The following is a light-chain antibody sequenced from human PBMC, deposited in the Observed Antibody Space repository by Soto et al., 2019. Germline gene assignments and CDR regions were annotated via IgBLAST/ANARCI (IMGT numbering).Light chain of an antibody. CDR2: KVS. CDR1: QSLVSSDGNTY. V-gene: IGKV2-30*01. Sequence: DVVMTQSPLSLPVTLGQPASISCRSSQSLVSSDGNTYLNWFQQRPGQAPRRLIYKVSKRDSGVPDRFSGSGSGTDFTLRISRVEAEDVGLYYCMQGTHWPWTFGQGTRV. CDR3: MQGTHWPWT. J-gene: IGKJ1*01.